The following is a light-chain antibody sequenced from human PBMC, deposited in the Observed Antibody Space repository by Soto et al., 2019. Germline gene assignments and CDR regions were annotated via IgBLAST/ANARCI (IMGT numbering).Light chain of an antibody. CDR1: HSVGGNY. J-gene: IGKJ2*01. CDR2: EAN. Sequence: EIVLTQSPGTLSLSPGERATLSCRASHSVGGNYLAWYQHKPGQAPRFLIYEANRRASGIPDRFSGSGSGTDFNLTISRLEPEDFAVYYFQFYANPPRTFVQGTKL. V-gene: IGKV3-20*01. CDR3: QFYANPPRT.